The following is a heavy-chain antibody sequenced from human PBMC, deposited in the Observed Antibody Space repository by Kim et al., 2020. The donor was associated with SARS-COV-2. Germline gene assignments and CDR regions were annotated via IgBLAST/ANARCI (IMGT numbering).Heavy chain of an antibody. Sequence: SQTLSLTCAISGDSVSSNSAAWNWIRQSPSRGLEWLGRTYYRSKWYNDYAVSVKSRITINPDTSKNQFSLQLNSVTPEDTAVYYCARDPSDILTGYYTAYNWFDPWGQGTLVTVSS. D-gene: IGHD3-9*01. V-gene: IGHV6-1*01. CDR1: GDSVSSNSAA. CDR2: TYYRSKWYN. CDR3: ARDPSDILTGYYTAYNWFDP. J-gene: IGHJ5*02.